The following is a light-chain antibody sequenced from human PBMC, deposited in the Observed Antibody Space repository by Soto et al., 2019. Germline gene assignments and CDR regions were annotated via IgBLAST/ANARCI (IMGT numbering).Light chain of an antibody. CDR1: QNDGTS. CDR3: QQYTNWPPFT. Sequence: EVVLTQSPAILSVSPGEGASLSCRASQNDGTSLAWYQQKSGQAPRLLIYGASTRAAGVPARFSGSASGTEYTLTITSLQSEDFALYYCQQYTNWPPFTFGQGTRLEIK. CDR2: GAS. V-gene: IGKV3-15*01. J-gene: IGKJ2*01.